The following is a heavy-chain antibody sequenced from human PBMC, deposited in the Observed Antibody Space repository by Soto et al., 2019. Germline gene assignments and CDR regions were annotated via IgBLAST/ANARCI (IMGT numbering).Heavy chain of an antibody. D-gene: IGHD3-9*01. V-gene: IGHV4-34*01. Sequence: QVQLQQWGAGPLRPLETLSLTCGVSGGSFSGYYWAWIRQSPGKGLEWIGEINDRGSINYNPSLKSRVSISVDTSKNHYSLNLRSVTAAXXXXXYXARESHDILTGPPWVWYFDLWGRXXL. CDR2: INDRGSI. CDR1: GGSFSGYY. J-gene: IGHJ2*01. CDR3: ARESHDILTGPPWVWYFDL.